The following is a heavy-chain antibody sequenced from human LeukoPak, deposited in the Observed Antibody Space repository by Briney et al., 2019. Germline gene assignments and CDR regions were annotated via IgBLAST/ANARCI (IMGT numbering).Heavy chain of an antibody. J-gene: IGHJ5*02. V-gene: IGHV3-20*01. CDR2: INWNGGST. D-gene: IGHD3-3*01. Sequence: SGGSLRLSCAASGFTFDDCGMSWVRQAPGKGLEWVSGINWNGGSTGYADSVKGRFTISRDNAKNSLYLQMNSLRAEDTALYHCARDVVDDLKNLDDKLWFDPWGQGTLVTVSS. CDR3: ARDVVDDLKNLDDKLWFDP. CDR1: GFTFDDCG.